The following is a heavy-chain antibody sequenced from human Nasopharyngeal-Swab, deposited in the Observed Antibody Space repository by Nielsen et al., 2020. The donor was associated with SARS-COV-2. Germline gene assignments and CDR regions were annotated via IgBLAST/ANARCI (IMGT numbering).Heavy chain of an antibody. CDR1: GFTFSSYA. J-gene: IGHJ3*02. D-gene: IGHD2-2*01. V-gene: IGHV3-23*01. CDR2: ISGSGGST. CDR3: AKRQLLPTGAFDI. Sequence: GESLKISCAASGFTFSSYAMSWVRQAPGKGLEWVSAISGSGGSTYYADSVKGRFTTSRDNSKNTLYLQMNSLRAEDTAVYYCAKRQLLPTGAFDIWGQGTMVTVSS.